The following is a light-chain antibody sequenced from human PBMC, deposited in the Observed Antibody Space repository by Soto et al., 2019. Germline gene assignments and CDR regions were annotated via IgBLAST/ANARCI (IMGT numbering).Light chain of an antibody. Sequence: QSVLTQPASVSGSSGQSITISCSGTNSDIGSYNYVSWYLQHPGKAPKLIVFEVSNRPSGISDRFSGSKSGNTAYLTISGLQTEDEAVYYCISYTVSRSYVFGSGTKVTVL. J-gene: IGLJ1*01. CDR3: ISYTVSRSYV. CDR2: EVS. CDR1: NSDIGSYNY. V-gene: IGLV2-14*01.